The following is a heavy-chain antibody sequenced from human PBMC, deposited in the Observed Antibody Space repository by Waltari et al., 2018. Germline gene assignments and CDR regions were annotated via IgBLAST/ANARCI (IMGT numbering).Heavy chain of an antibody. CDR3: ATGGWGFYFDY. J-gene: IGHJ4*02. V-gene: IGHV3-21*01. CDR1: GFPFSSYN. Sequence: EVQLVESGGGLVKPGGSLRLSCAASGFPFSSYNMTWVRQAPGKGLEWVSSISSSSSYTHYADSVKGRFTISRDNAKNSLYLQMNSLRAEDTAVYYCATGGWGFYFDYWGPGTLVTVSS. CDR2: ISSSSSYT. D-gene: IGHD7-27*01.